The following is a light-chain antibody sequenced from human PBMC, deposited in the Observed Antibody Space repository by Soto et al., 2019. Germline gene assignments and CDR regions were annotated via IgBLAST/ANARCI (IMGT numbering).Light chain of an antibody. V-gene: IGKV3-15*01. CDR3: QHYNNWPPWT. CDR2: RAS. J-gene: IGKJ1*01. Sequence: EIVMTQSPATLSVFPGERATLSCRASQSVSSNLAWYQQKPGQAPRLLIYRASTRATGTPGRFSGSGSGTDFTLTISSLQSEDFAVYYCQHYNNWPPWTFGQGTKVEIK. CDR1: QSVSSN.